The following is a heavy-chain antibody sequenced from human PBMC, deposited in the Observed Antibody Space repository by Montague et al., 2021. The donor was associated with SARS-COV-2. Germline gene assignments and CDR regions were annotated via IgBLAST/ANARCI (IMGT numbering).Heavy chain of an antibody. Sequence: TLSLTCTVSGGSISSGGYYRSWIRQHPGKGLEWIGYIYYSGSTYYNPSLKSRVTISVDTSKNQFSLKLSSVTAADTAVYYCARVQGITMIVVVIGAFDIWGRGTMVTVSS. CDR2: IYYSGST. CDR3: ARVQGITMIVVVIGAFDI. J-gene: IGHJ3*02. CDR1: GGSISSGGYY. D-gene: IGHD3-22*01. V-gene: IGHV4-31*03.